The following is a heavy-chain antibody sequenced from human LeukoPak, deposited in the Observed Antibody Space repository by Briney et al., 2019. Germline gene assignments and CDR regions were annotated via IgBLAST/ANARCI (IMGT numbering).Heavy chain of an antibody. CDR3: ARIDSGYDYSSIAAAGTAIRYYFDY. CDR2: IKQDGSEK. J-gene: IGHJ4*02. D-gene: IGHD6-13*01. Sequence: GVSLRLSCAASGFTFSSYWMSWVRQAPGKGLEWVANIKQDGSEKYYVDSVKGRFTISRDNAKNSLYLQMNSLRAEDTAVYYCARIDSGYDYSSIAAAGTAIRYYFDYWGQGTLVTVSS. CDR1: GFTFSSYW. V-gene: IGHV3-7*01.